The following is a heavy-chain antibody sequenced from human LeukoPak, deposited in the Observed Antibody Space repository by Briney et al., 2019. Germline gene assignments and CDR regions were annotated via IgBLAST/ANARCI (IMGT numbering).Heavy chain of an antibody. CDR1: GGSISSSSYY. CDR3: ARGRSGWVVVPAAYFDY. D-gene: IGHD2-2*01. CDR2: INHSGST. Sequence: PSETLSLTCTVSGGSISSSSYYWGWIRQPPGKGLEWIGEINHSGSTNYNPSLKSRVTISVDTSKNQFSLKLSSVTAADTAVYCARGRSGWVVVPAAYFDYWGQGTLVTVSS. J-gene: IGHJ4*02. V-gene: IGHV4-39*07.